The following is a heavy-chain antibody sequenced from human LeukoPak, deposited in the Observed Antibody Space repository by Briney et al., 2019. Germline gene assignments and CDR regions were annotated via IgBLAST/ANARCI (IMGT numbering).Heavy chain of an antibody. CDR3: ATDLGITMIRGAVY. D-gene: IGHD3-10*01. CDR1: GYTFTGYY. J-gene: IGHJ4*02. Sequence: ASVKVSCKASGYTFTGYYMHWVRQAPGQGLEWMGWINPNSGGTNYAQKFQGRVTMTRDTSISTAYMELSRLRSDDTAMYYCATDLGITMIRGAVYWGQGTPVTVSS. CDR2: INPNSGGT. V-gene: IGHV1-2*02.